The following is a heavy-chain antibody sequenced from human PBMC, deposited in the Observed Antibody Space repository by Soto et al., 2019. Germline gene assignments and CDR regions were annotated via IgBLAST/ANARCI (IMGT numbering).Heavy chain of an antibody. V-gene: IGHV4-59*01. D-gene: IGHD6-13*01. CDR1: GVSISRYD. Sequence: SETLSLTCTVSGVSISRYDWSWIRQPPGKGLEWIGDIYYSGSTNYNPSLKSRGTISLDTSNNQFSLKLISVPAADTAVYYCARNSSLYYYGLDVWGQGTTVTVSS. J-gene: IGHJ6*02. CDR3: ARNSSLYYYGLDV. CDR2: IYYSGST.